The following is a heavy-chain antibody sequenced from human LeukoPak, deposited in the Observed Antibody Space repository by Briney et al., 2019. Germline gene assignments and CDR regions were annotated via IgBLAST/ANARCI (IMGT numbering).Heavy chain of an antibody. J-gene: IGHJ4*02. D-gene: IGHD2-15*01. CDR3: AREGVVVAATGIDY. CDR1: GGTFSSYA. Sequence: SVKVSCKASGGTFSSYAISWVRQAPGQGLEWMGRIIPIFGTANYAQKFQGRVAITTDESTSTAYMELSSLRSEDAAVYYCAREGVVVAATGIDYWGQGTLVTVSS. CDR2: IIPIFGTA. V-gene: IGHV1-69*05.